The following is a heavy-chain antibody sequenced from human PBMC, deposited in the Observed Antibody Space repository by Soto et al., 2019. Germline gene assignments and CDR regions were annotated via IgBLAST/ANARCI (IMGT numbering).Heavy chain of an antibody. CDR3: ARGYLIPPARGFLEWLWNNWFDP. D-gene: IGHD3-3*01. Sequence: PSETLSLTCAVYGGSFSGYYWSWIRQPPGKELEWIREINHSGSTNYNPSLKSRVTISVDTSKNQFSMKLSSVTAADTAVYYCARGYLIPPARGFLEWLWNNWFDPWGQGTLVTVSS. V-gene: IGHV4-34*01. J-gene: IGHJ5*02. CDR2: INHSGST. CDR1: GGSFSGYY.